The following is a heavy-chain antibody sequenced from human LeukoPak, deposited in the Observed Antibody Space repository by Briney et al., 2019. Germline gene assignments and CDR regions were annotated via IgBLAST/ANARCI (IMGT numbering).Heavy chain of an antibody. Sequence: SETLSLTCAVSGYSISSGYYWGWIRQPPGKGLEWIGSIYHSGSTYYNPSLKSRATISVDTSKNQFSLKLSSLTAADTAVHYCARHGIECSSTNCYWATVRYWGQGTLVAVSS. CDR2: IYHSGST. V-gene: IGHV4-38-2*01. J-gene: IGHJ4*02. CDR1: GYSISSGYY. D-gene: IGHD2-2*01. CDR3: ARHGIECSSTNCYWATVRY.